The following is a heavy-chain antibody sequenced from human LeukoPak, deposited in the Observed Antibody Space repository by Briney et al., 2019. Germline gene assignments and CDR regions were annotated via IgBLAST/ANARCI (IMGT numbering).Heavy chain of an antibody. D-gene: IGHD1-1*01. CDR3: ARVNINNWHSCDY. Sequence: SEALSLTCAVSGGSISSNNWWGWVRQPPGKGLEWIGEIYHSGSPNYNPSLKSRVTVSVDKSRNHFSLNLSSVTAADTAVYYCARVNINNWHSCDYWGQGTLVTVSS. V-gene: IGHV4-4*02. CDR2: IYHSGSP. CDR1: GGSISSNNW. J-gene: IGHJ4*02.